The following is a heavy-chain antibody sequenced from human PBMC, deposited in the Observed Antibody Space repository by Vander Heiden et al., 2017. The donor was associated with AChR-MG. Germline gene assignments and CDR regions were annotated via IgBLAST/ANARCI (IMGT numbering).Heavy chain of an antibody. CDR3: IRFCDTSSCYTRGFGMDV. J-gene: IGHJ6*02. CDR2: ISAGGGSA. D-gene: IGHD3-3*01. CDR1: GFSFSTYA. Sequence: EVQVSESGGGLVQPGGSLSLSCAASGFSFSTYAMSWVRPGPGKGLGWVSSISAGGGSANYAGSVRGRFTVSRDNSKNTVYLQMTSLRAEDSAVYYCIRFCDTSSCYTRGFGMDVWGQGTTVTVSS. V-gene: IGHV3-23*01.